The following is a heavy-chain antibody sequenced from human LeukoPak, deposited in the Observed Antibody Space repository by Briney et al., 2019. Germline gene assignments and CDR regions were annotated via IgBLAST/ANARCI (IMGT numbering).Heavy chain of an antibody. CDR2: INPNSGGT. Sequence: ASVKASCKASGYTFTGYYMHWVRQAPGQGLEWMGWINPNSGGTNYAQKFQGRVTMTRDTSISTAYMELSRLRSDDTAVYYCARDLKLPGSDSSGWYLWGQGTLVTVSS. J-gene: IGHJ5*02. V-gene: IGHV1-2*02. D-gene: IGHD6-19*01. CDR1: GYTFTGYY. CDR3: ARDLKLPGSDSSGWYL.